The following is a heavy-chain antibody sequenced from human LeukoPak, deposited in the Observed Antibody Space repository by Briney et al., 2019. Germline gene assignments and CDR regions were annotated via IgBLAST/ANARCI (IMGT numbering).Heavy chain of an antibody. CDR1: GGPISSYY. CDR2: IYYSGST. CDR3: ASGIAVAGDFGY. J-gene: IGHJ4*02. V-gene: IGHV4-59*01. Sequence: PSETLSLTCTVSGGPISSYYWSWIRQPPGKGLEWIGYIYYSGSTNYNPSLKSRVTISVDTSKNQFSLKLSSVTAADTAVYYCASGIAVAGDFGYWGQGTLVTVSS. D-gene: IGHD6-19*01.